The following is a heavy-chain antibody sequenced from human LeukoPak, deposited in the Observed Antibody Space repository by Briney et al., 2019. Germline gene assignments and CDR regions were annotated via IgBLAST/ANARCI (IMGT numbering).Heavy chain of an antibody. CDR2: IIPIFGTA. CDR3: ARGLRDSSGYYYYYYMDV. V-gene: IGHV1-69*06. CDR1: GGTFSSYA. J-gene: IGHJ6*03. Sequence: ASVKVSCKASGGTFSSYAISWVRQAPGQGLEWMRGIIPIFGTANYAQKFQGRVTITADKSTSTAYMELSSLRSEDTAVYYCARGLRDSSGYYYYYYMDVWGKGTTVTVSS. D-gene: IGHD3-22*01.